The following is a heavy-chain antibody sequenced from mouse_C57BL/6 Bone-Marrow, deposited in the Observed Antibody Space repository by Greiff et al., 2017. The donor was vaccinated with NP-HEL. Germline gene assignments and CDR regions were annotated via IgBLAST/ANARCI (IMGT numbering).Heavy chain of an antibody. D-gene: IGHD1-1*01. J-gene: IGHJ2*01. CDR2: IYPGDGDT. V-gene: IGHV1-80*01. CDR3: ARNDYYGSSYYFDY. CDR1: GYAFSSYW. Sequence: QVQLQQSGAELVKPGASVKISCKASGYAFSSYWMNWVKQRPGKGLEWIGQIYPGDGDTNYNGKFKGKATLTADKSSSTAYMQLSSLTSEDSAVYFWARNDYYGSSYYFDYWGQGTTLTVSS.